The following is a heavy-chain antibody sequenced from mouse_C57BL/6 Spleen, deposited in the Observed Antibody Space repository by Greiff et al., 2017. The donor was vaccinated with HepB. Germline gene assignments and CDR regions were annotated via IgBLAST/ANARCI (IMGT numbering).Heavy chain of an antibody. V-gene: IGHV1-47*01. CDR1: GYTFTTYP. CDR3: ATLIYYGNYGYAMDY. Sequence: QVQLQQSGAELVKPGASVKLSCKASGYTFTTYPIEWMKQNHGKSLEWIGNFHPYNDDTKYNEKFKGKATLTVEKSSSTVYLELSRLTSDDSAVYYCATLIYYGNYGYAMDYWGQGTSVTVSS. D-gene: IGHD2-1*01. CDR2: FHPYNDDT. J-gene: IGHJ4*01.